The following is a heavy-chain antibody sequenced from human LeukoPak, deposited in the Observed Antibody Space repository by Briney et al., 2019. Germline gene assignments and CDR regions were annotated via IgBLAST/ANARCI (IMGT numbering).Heavy chain of an antibody. Sequence: GASVKVSCKASGYTFTGYYMHWVRQAPGQGLEWMGWINPNSGGTNYAQKFRGRVTMTRDTSISTAYMELSRLRSDDTAVYYCARVTIYTSGFDYWGQGTLVTVSS. V-gene: IGHV1-2*02. CDR1: GYTFTGYY. CDR3: ARVTIYTSGFDY. J-gene: IGHJ4*02. D-gene: IGHD5-24*01. CDR2: INPNSGGT.